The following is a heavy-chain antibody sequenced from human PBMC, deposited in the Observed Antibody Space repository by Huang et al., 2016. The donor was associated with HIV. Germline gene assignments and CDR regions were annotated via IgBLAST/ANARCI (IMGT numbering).Heavy chain of an antibody. CDR3: AHSAFGTSGYYFRMHFDY. Sequence: QITLKESGPMLVKPTQTLTLTCTFSGFSLSTSEVGVGWIRQPPGKALEWLALISSDDDKRYRPSLKSRLTITKDTSRNQVVLTMTNMDPVDTGTYYCAHSAFGTSGYYFRMHFDYWGQGALVTVSS. J-gene: IGHJ4*02. D-gene: IGHD3-22*01. CDR1: GFSLSTSEVG. CDR2: ISSDDDK. V-gene: IGHV2-5*02.